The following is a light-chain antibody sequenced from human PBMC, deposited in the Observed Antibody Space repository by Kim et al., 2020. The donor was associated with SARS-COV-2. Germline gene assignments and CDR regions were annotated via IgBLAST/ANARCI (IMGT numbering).Light chain of an antibody. V-gene: IGLV3-9*01. CDR2: RDT. Sequence: VALRQTGRFDWGGNKSRSKNVHWYQQKPGQAPVLVIYRDTNRASGMPLRFSGSSSGNTATLTISKAQAGDEADYFCQVWDSGTVVFGGGTQLTVL. CDR3: QVWDSGTVV. J-gene: IGLJ2*01. CDR1: KSRSKN.